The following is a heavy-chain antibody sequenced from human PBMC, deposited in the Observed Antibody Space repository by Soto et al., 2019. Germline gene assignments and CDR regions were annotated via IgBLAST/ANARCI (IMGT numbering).Heavy chain of an antibody. CDR1: GYTFTNYP. Sequence: QVQLVQSGAEVKKPGASVKVSCKASGYTFTNYPMHWVLQARGQRLEWMGWINAGTGNTEYSQKSQGRVTITRDTTASTAHMELRRVRSEDMALYYCARETAPSDVWGQGTTVTVSS. J-gene: IGHJ6*02. CDR3: ARETAPSDV. D-gene: IGHD6-25*01. CDR2: INAGTGNT. V-gene: IGHV1-3*01.